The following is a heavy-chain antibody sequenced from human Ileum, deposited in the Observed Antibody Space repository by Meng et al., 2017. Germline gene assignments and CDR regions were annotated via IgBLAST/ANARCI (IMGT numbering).Heavy chain of an antibody. J-gene: IGHJ3*02. D-gene: IGHD6-6*01. CDR3: AREVNIAADSDGFDI. CDR1: GGSIRSDNDF. Sequence: VTRQRLGQGLGKPFKNLSLSCTVSGGSIRSDNDFWSWIRQVPGKGLEWIAYIHHNGGAYYNPSLKSRVTISVDTSKNQFSLSLISVTAADTAVYFCAREVNIAADSDGFDIWGLGTMVTVSS. CDR2: IHHNGGA. V-gene: IGHV4-31*03.